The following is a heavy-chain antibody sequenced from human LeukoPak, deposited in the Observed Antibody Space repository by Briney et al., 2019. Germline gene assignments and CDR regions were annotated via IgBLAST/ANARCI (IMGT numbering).Heavy chain of an antibody. Sequence: AASVKVSCKASGGTFSSYAISWVRQAPGQGLEWMGRIIPILGIANYAQKFQGRVTITADKSTSTAYMELSSLRSEDTAVYYRAGDGSGSYYNQIDYWGQGTLVTVSS. CDR2: IIPILGIA. J-gene: IGHJ4*02. CDR1: GGTFSSYA. D-gene: IGHD3-10*01. V-gene: IGHV1-69*04. CDR3: AGDGSGSYYNQIDY.